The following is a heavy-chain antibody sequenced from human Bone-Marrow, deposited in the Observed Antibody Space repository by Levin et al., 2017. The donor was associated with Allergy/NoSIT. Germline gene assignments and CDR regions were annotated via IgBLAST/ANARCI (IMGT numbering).Heavy chain of an antibody. CDR2: INPASGGT. J-gene: IGHJ6*03. V-gene: IGHV1-2*02. Sequence: EASVKVSCKASGYTFTGYYMHWVRLAPGQGLEWMGWINPASGGTNYARKLQDRVSMTILTSRGTAYMELSRLKSDDTAVYYCARASGKYNRSHYYYYMDVWGKGTTVIVTS. CDR3: ARASGKYNRSHYYYYMDV. CDR1: GYTFTGYY. D-gene: IGHD1-1*01.